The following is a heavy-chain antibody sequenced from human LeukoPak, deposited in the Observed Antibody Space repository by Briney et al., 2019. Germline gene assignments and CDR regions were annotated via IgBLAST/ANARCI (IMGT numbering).Heavy chain of an antibody. CDR2: INGSGGST. J-gene: IGHJ4*02. Sequence: GGSLRLSCAASGFTFGSYAMSWVRQAPGKGLEWVSDINGSGGSTYCTDSVKGRFTISRDNSKNTLYLQMNSLRAEDTAIYYCAKTAESNWYGQAFDYWGQGTLVTVSS. V-gene: IGHV3-23*01. CDR3: AKTAESNWYGQAFDY. D-gene: IGHD6-13*01. CDR1: GFTFGSYA.